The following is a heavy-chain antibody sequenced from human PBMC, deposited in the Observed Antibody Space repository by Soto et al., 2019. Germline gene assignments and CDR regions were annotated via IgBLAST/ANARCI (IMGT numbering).Heavy chain of an antibody. CDR1: GYTFTSYG. Sequence: ASVKVSCKASGYTFTSYGISWVRQAPGQGLEWMGRISAYNGNTNYAQKLQGRVTMTTDTSTSTAYMELRSLRSDDTAVYYCARDSTVAYYFDYWGQGTLVTVSS. CDR2: ISAYNGNT. V-gene: IGHV1-18*01. J-gene: IGHJ4*02. D-gene: IGHD4-17*01. CDR3: ARDSTVAYYFDY.